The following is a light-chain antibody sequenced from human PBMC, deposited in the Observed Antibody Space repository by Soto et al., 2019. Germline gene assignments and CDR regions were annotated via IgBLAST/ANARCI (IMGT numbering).Light chain of an antibody. CDR1: QSVSSTF. CDR2: GAC. Sequence: EIVLTQSPGSLSLSPGERATLSCRASQSVSSTFFACYQQRPGQAHMLLMYGACIRSTGIPERFSRSGYGKYFTLTINRLEPEDFAVYYCQQFDSSVTFGQGTKVEIK. V-gene: IGKV3-20*01. J-gene: IGKJ1*01. CDR3: QQFDSSVT.